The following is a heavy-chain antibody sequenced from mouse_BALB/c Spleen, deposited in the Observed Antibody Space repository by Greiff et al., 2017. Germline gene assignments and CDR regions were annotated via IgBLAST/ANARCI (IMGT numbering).Heavy chain of an antibody. J-gene: IGHJ3*01. D-gene: IGHD2-3*01. CDR1: GFAFSSYY. V-gene: IGHV5-6-2*01. CDR3: ARHGYDAWFAY. Sequence: EVQGVESGGGLVKPGGSLKLSCAASGFAFSSYYMSWVRQTPEKRLELVAAINSNGGSTYYPDTVKGRFTISRDNAKNTLYLQMSSLKSEDTALYYCARHGYDAWFAYWGQGTLVTVSA. CDR2: INSNGGST.